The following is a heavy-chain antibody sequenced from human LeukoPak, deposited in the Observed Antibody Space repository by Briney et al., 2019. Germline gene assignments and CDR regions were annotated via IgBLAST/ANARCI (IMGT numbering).Heavy chain of an antibody. CDR2: ISGSGDNT. CDR3: AKDFVVVPGNVNYFDY. CDR1: GFRFSNFE. V-gene: IGHV3-23*01. J-gene: IGHJ4*02. D-gene: IGHD2-21*02. Sequence: GGSLRLSCVTSGFRFSNFEMNWVRQPPGKGLEWVSAISGSGDNTYYADSVKGRFTVSRDNSKNTLYVQMKSLRAEDTAAYYCAKDFVVVPGNVNYFDYWGQGTLVTVSS.